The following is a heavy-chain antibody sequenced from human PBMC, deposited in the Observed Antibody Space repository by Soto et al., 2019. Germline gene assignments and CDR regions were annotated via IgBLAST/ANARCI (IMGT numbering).Heavy chain of an antibody. D-gene: IGHD1-1*01. CDR1: CYTFRTYA. CDR3: ARAKGMEENYFYYGLDI. Sequence: SEEVSYKASCYTFRTYAMHWVRQAPVQSLEWMGWLNGGTGQTRYSQKFQDRVIITRDTSASTGYMESSSLTSEDTAVYYCARAKGMEENYFYYGLDIWGQGTKVTVYS. CDR2: LNGGTGQT. J-gene: IGHJ6*02. V-gene: IGHV1-3*01.